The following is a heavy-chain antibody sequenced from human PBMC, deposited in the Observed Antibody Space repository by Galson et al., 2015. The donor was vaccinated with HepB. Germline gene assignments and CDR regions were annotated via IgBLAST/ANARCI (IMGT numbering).Heavy chain of an antibody. Sequence: SVKVSCKASGYTFTGYYMHWVRQAPGQGLEWMGRINPNSGGTNYAQKFQGRVTMTRDTSISTAYMELSRLRSDDTAVYYCARSTLLWFGELNGFDPWGQGTLVTVSS. CDR2: INPNSGGT. CDR3: ARSTLLWFGELNGFDP. CDR1: GYTFTGYY. D-gene: IGHD3-10*01. J-gene: IGHJ5*02. V-gene: IGHV1-2*06.